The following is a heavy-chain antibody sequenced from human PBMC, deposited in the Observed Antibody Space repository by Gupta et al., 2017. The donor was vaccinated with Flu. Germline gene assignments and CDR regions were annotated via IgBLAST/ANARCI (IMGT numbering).Heavy chain of an antibody. CDR2: IYTSGST. J-gene: IGHJ6*02. CDR1: GGSISSYY. V-gene: IGHV4-4*07. Sequence: QVQLQESGPGLVKPSETLSLTCTVSGGSISSYYWSWIRQPAGKALEWIGRIYTSGSTNYNPSLKSRVTMSVDTSKNQFSLKLSSVTAADTAVYYCARAPNYDFGSGYYSDNYSYYYGMDVWGQGTTVTVSS. CDR3: ARAPNYDFGSGYYSDNYSYYYGMDV. D-gene: IGHD3-3*01.